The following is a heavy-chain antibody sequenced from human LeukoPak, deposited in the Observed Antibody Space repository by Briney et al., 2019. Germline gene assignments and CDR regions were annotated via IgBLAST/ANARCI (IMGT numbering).Heavy chain of an antibody. CDR2: INHSGST. V-gene: IGHV4-34*01. CDR1: GGSFSGYY. Sequence: SETLSLTCAVYGGSFSGYYWSWIRQPPGKGLEWIGEINHSGSTNYNPSLKSRVTISVDTSKNQFSLKLSSVTAADTAVYYCARSDGGAKVYWGQGTLVTVSS. D-gene: IGHD1-26*01. CDR3: ARSDGGAKVY. J-gene: IGHJ4*02.